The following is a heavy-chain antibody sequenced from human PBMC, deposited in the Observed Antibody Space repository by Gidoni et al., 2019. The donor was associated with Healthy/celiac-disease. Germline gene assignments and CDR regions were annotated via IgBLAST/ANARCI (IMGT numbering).Heavy chain of an antibody. V-gene: IGHV3-23*01. Sequence: EVQLLESGGGLVQPGGSLRLSCAASGFTFSSYAMSWVRQAPGKGLEWVSAISGSGGSTYYADSVKGRFTISRDNSKNTLYLQMNSLRAEDTAVYYCAKDRVRWQSCSSYFDYWGQGTLVTVSS. CDR2: ISGSGGST. D-gene: IGHD2-2*01. J-gene: IGHJ4*02. CDR3: AKDRVRWQSCSSYFDY. CDR1: GFTFSSYA.